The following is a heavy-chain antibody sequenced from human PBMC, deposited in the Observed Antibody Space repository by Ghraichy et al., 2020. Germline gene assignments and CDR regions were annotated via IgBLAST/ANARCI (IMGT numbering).Heavy chain of an antibody. CDR3: ARATGDLGRAFDI. CDR2: IIPILGIA. CDR1: GGTFSSYT. J-gene: IGHJ3*02. D-gene: IGHD7-27*01. V-gene: IGHV1-69*02. Sequence: SVKVSCKASGGTFSSYTISWVRQAPGQGLEWMGRIIPILGIANYAQKFQGRVTITADKSTSTAYMELSSLRSEDTAVYYCARATGDLGRAFDIWGQGTMVTVSS.